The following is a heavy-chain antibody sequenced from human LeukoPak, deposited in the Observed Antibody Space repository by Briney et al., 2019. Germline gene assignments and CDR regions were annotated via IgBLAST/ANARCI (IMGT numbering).Heavy chain of an antibody. CDR1: GVSFSGYY. V-gene: IGHV3-11*01. D-gene: IGHD3-10*01. Sequence: GGSLRLSCAASGVSFSGYYLSWIRQPPGKGLEWVAYISSSGSTIYYADSVKGRFTISRDKAKNSLYLQMNSLSAEDTAVYYCARSSYVLLWFGELRANYFDYWGQGTLVAVSS. J-gene: IGHJ4*02. CDR3: ARSSYVLLWFGELRANYFDY. CDR2: ISSSGSTI.